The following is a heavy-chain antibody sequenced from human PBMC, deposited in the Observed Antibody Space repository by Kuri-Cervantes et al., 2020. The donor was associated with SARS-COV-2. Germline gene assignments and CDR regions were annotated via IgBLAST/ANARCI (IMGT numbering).Heavy chain of an antibody. V-gene: IGHV4-61*01. CDR1: GGSISSSSYY. CDR3: ARTVTTFYYYYGTDV. CDR2: IYYSGST. J-gene: IGHJ6*02. Sequence: LRLSCTVSGGSISSSSYYWSWIRQPPGKGLEWIGYIYYSGSTNYSPSLKSRVTISVDTSKNQFSLKLSSVTAADTAVYYCARTVTTFYYYYGTDVWGQGTTVTVSS. D-gene: IGHD4-17*01.